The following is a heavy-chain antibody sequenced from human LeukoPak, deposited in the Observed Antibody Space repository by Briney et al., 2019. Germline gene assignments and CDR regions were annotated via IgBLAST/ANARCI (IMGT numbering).Heavy chain of an antibody. J-gene: IGHJ4*02. Sequence: GGSLRLSCAASGFTFSSYSMNWVRQAPGKGLEWVSSIRSSSSYIYYADSVKGRFTISRDNAKNSLYLQMNSLRAEDTAVYYCARLGVYDSSGYYPVDYWGQGTLVTVSS. CDR2: IRSSSSYI. CDR1: GFTFSSYS. V-gene: IGHV3-21*01. D-gene: IGHD3-22*01. CDR3: ARLGVYDSSGYYPVDY.